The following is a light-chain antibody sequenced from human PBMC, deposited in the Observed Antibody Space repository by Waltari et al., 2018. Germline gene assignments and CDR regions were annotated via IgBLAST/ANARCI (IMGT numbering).Light chain of an antibody. V-gene: IGLV2-14*03. CDR2: DVS. Sequence: QSALTQPASVSGSPGQSITVSCTGTSSDIGTYNYVYWYQQHPCRAPKLMIYDVSSRPSGVSNRFSGSKSGNTASLTISGLQAEDEADYYFDSKSISSPHVFGTGTKVTVL. CDR1: SSDIGTYNY. J-gene: IGLJ1*01. CDR3: DSKSISSPHV.